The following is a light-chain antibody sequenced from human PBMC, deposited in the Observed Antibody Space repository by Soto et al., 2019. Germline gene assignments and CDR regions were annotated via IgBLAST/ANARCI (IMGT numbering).Light chain of an antibody. V-gene: IGKV1-17*01. CDR3: QQYDSYWT. CDR1: QGIGND. CDR2: DAS. Sequence: DIQMTQSPSSLSASVGDRVTITCRASQGIGNDLGWYQQKPGKAPKLLIYDASSLESGVPSRFSGSGSGTEFTLTISSLQPDDFATYYCQQYDSYWTCGQGTRWIS. J-gene: IGKJ1*01.